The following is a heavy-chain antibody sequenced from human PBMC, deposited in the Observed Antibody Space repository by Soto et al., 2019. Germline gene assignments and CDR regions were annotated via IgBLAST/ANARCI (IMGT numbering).Heavy chain of an antibody. Sequence: QVQLVQSGAEVKRPGASVKVSCKASGYTFRNYGITWLRQGPGQGLEWMAWISPYNGNTNYAQDLQGRVTMTTDTSTSTAYMELRSLTSEDTAMYYCARDLVSGFDFWRAHNVGDVDYWGQGTLVTVSS. J-gene: IGHJ4*02. CDR3: ARDLVSGFDFWRAHNVGDVDY. CDR1: GYTFRNYG. D-gene: IGHD3-3*01. CDR2: ISPYNGNT. V-gene: IGHV1-18*01.